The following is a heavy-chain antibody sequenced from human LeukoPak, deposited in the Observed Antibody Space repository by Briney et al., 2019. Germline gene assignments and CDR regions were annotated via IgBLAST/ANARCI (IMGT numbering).Heavy chain of an antibody. Sequence: PGGSLRLSCAASGFNFNNFPMSWVRQAPGRGLEWVSAISDSGDKTFYADSVKGRFSISRDNSKSTLFLQMNNLRVEDTAIYYCARDSANSDYGYGYFDYWGQGALVTVSS. CDR2: ISDSGDKT. CDR3: ARDSANSDYGYGYFDY. CDR1: GFNFNNFP. V-gene: IGHV3-23*01. J-gene: IGHJ4*02. D-gene: IGHD4-17*01.